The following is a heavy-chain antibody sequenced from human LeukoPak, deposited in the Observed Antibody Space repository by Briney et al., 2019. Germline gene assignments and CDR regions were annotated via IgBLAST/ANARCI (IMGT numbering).Heavy chain of an antibody. CDR1: GFTFSSYW. V-gene: IGHV3-23*01. D-gene: IGHD2-2*01. Sequence: PGGSLRLSCAASGFTFSSYWMSWVRQAPGKGLEWVSAISGSGGSTYYADSVKGRFTISRDNSKNTLYLQMNSLRAEDTAVYYCAKEAYCSSTSCYLFDYWGQGTLVTVSS. J-gene: IGHJ4*02. CDR2: ISGSGGST. CDR3: AKEAYCSSTSCYLFDY.